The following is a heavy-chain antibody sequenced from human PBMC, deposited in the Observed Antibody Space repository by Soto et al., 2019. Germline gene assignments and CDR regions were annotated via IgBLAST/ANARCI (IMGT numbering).Heavy chain of an antibody. V-gene: IGHV1-24*01. CDR1: GYTLTELS. D-gene: IGHD6-13*01. Sequence: ASVKVSCKVSGYTLTELSMHWVRQAPGKGLEWTGGFDPEDGETIYAQKFQGRVTMTEDTSTDTAYMELSSLRSEDTAVYYCATGEPRDSSSWYGHFGYWGQGTLVTVSS. J-gene: IGHJ4*02. CDR3: ATGEPRDSSSWYGHFGY. CDR2: FDPEDGET.